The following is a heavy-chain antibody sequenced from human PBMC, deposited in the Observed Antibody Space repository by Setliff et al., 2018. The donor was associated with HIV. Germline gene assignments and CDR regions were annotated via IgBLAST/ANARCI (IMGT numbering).Heavy chain of an antibody. CDR3: VRDLARVIAH. V-gene: IGHV1-3*01. CDR2: INAGNGNT. J-gene: IGHJ4*02. D-gene: IGHD2-21*01. CDR1: GYTFTSYA. Sequence: ASVKVSCKASGYTFTSYAMHWVRQAPGQRLEWMGWINAGNGNTKYSQKFQGRFTISRDNGKNAVYLQMNSLTAEDTALYYCVRDLARVIAHWGQGTLVTVSS.